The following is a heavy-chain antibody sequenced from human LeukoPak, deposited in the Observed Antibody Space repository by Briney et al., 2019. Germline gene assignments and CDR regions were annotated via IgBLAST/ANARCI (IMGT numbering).Heavy chain of an antibody. CDR2: INHSGST. D-gene: IGHD6-13*01. CDR1: GGSFSGYY. CDR3: ARALYSSHFDY. J-gene: IGHJ4*02. Sequence: PSETLSLTCAVYGGSFSGYYWSWIRQPPGKGLEWIGEINHSGSTNYNPSLKSRVTISVDTSKNQFSLKLSSVTAADTAVYYCARALYSSHFDYWGQGTLVTVSS. V-gene: IGHV4-34*01.